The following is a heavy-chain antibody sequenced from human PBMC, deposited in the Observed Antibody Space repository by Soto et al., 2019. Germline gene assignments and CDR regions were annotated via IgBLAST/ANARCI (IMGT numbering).Heavy chain of an antibody. CDR3: ARRVFTMVRGVIISNGMDV. CDR2: IYPGDSDT. J-gene: IGHJ6*02. V-gene: IGHV5-51*01. Sequence: PGESLKTSCKGSGYSFTSYWIGWVRQMPGKGLEWMGIIYPGDSDTRYSPSFQGQVTISADKSISTAYLQWSSLKASDTAMYYCARRVFTMVRGVIISNGMDVWAKGPRSPSP. CDR1: GYSFTSYW. D-gene: IGHD3-10*01.